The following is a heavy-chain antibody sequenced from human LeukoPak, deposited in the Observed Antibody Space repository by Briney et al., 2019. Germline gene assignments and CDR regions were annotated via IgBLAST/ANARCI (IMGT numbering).Heavy chain of an antibody. CDR2: IIPIFGTA. D-gene: IGHD2-2*01. CDR3: ASGWIVVVPAASLERYYYYGMDV. Sequence: GASVKVSCKASGGTFSSYAISWVRQAPGQGLEWMGGIIPIFGTANYAQKFQGRVTITADESTSTAYMELSSLRSEDTAVYYCASGWIVVVPAASLERYYYYGMDVWGQGTTVTVSS. CDR1: GGTFSSYA. V-gene: IGHV1-69*13. J-gene: IGHJ6*02.